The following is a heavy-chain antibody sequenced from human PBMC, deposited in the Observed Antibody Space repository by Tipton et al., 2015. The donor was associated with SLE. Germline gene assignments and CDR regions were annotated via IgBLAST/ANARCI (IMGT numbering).Heavy chain of an antibody. CDR1: GGSISSSSYY. CDR2: IYYSGST. V-gene: IGHV4-61*05. D-gene: IGHD4-23*01. Sequence: TLSLTCTVSGGSISSSSYYWGWIRQPPGKGLEWIGYIYYSGSTNYNPSLKSRVTISVDTTKNQFSLKLSSVTAADTAVYYCARTFPYGGFDPWGQGTLVTVSS. CDR3: ARTFPYGGFDP. J-gene: IGHJ5*02.